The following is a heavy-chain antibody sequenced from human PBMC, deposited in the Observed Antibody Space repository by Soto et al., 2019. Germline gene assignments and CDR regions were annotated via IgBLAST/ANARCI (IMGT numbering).Heavy chain of an antibody. CDR1: GGSFSGYY. D-gene: IGHD3-10*01. CDR3: ARAKMVGGVQYDY. V-gene: IGHV4-34*01. CDR2: INHSGST. J-gene: IGHJ4*02. Sequence: SETLSLTCAVYGGSFSGYYWSWIRQPPGKGLEWIGEINHSGSTNYNPSLKSRVTISVDTSKNQFSLKLSSVTAADTAVYYCARAKMVGGVQYDYWGQGTLVTVSS.